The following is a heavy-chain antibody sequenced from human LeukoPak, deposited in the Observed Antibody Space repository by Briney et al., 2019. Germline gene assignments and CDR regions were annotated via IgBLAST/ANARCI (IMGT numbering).Heavy chain of an antibody. V-gene: IGHV3-7*05. Sequence: PGGSLRLSCAASGFTFRSSWMTWVRQAPGKGLEWVANMNQDGSERYYVDSVKGRFTISRDNAKNSLYLQMNSLRAEDTAVYYCAKERGNYFDYWDQGALVTVSS. CDR3: AKERGNYFDY. CDR1: GFTFRSSW. CDR2: MNQDGSER. J-gene: IGHJ4*02. D-gene: IGHD3-10*01.